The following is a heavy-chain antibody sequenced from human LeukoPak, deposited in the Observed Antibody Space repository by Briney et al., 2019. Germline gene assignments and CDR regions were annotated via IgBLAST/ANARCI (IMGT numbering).Heavy chain of an antibody. D-gene: IGHD5-12*01. Sequence: SETLSLTCAVHGGSFSGYYWSWIRQPPGKGLEWIGEINHSGSTNYNPSLKSRVTISVDTSKNQFSLKLSSVTAADTAVYYCACRRYSGYFLHYWGQGTLVTVSS. V-gene: IGHV4-34*01. J-gene: IGHJ4*02. CDR1: GGSFSGYY. CDR2: INHSGST. CDR3: ACRRYSGYFLHY.